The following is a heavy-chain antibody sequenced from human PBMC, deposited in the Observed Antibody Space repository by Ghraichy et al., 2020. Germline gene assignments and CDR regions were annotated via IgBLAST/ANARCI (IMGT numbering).Heavy chain of an antibody. Sequence: GGSLRLSCAASGFTFSDYYMSWIRQAPGKGLEWVSYISRSGSDIYYADSVKGRFTISRENAKNSLFLQMNDLGAEDTAVYYCAKDTEGDMVSHYFGMDVWGQGTTVTVSS. J-gene: IGHJ6*02. CDR3: AKDTEGDMVSHYFGMDV. V-gene: IGHV3-11*01. D-gene: IGHD2-8*01. CDR2: ISRSGSDI. CDR1: GFTFSDYY.